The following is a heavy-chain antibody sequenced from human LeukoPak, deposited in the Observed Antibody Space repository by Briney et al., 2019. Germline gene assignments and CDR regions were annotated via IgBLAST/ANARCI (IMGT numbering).Heavy chain of an antibody. CDR1: GGSISSYY. CDR2: IYTSGST. J-gene: IGHJ6*02. V-gene: IGHV4-4*07. CDR3: ASGYKRAYYYYGMDV. D-gene: IGHD5-18*01. Sequence: PSETLSLTCTVSGGSISSYYWSWIRQPAGKGLEWIGRIYTSGSTNYNPSLKSRVTMSLDTSKNQFSLKLSSVTAADTAVYYCASGYKRAYYYYGMDVWGQGTTVTVSS.